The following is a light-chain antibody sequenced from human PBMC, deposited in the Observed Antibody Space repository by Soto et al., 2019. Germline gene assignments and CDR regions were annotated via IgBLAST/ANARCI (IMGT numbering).Light chain of an antibody. Sequence: DIQMTQSPSTLSAFVGDRVIITCRTSQSINGWLAWYQQVPGKPPKLLIYKTSSLVIGVPSRFSGSGSGTEFTLTITTLQPDDFATYDCQQYNSYSIFTFGPGTKVDIK. CDR3: QQYNSYSIFT. CDR2: KTS. CDR1: QSINGW. J-gene: IGKJ3*01. V-gene: IGKV1-5*03.